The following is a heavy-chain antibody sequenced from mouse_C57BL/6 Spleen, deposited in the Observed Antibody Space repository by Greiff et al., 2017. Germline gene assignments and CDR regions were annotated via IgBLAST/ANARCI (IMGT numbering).Heavy chain of an antibody. CDR3: ARSETTVVATDYYAMDY. CDR2: IYPGDGAI. Sequence: VQLQQSGAELVKPGASVKISCTASGYAFSSYWMNWVKQRPGKGLEWIGQIYPGDGAINYNGKFKGKATLTADKSSSTAYMQLSSLTSEDSAVYFCARSETTVVATDYYAMDYWGQGTSGTVSS. D-gene: IGHD1-1*01. V-gene: IGHV1-80*01. J-gene: IGHJ4*01. CDR1: GYAFSSYW.